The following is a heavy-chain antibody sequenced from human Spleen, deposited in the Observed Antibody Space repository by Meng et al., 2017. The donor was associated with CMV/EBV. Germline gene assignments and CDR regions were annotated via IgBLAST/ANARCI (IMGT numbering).Heavy chain of an antibody. Sequence: SVKVSCKASGGTFSSYTFSWVRQAPGQGLEWMGRIIPILGIANYAQKFQGRVTITADKSTSTVYMELSSLRSEDTAVYYCARTPYDFWSGWTRYYYGMDVWGQGTTVTVSS. CDR2: IIPILGIA. J-gene: IGHJ6*02. CDR3: ARTPYDFWSGWTRYYYGMDV. CDR1: GGTFSSYT. V-gene: IGHV1-69*02. D-gene: IGHD3-3*01.